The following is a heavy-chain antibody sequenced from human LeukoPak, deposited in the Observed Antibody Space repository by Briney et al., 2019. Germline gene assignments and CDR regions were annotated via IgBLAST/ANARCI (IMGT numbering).Heavy chain of an antibody. CDR3: ARLERQWLAF. J-gene: IGHJ4*02. Sequence: GESLKISCKASGYTFTSQWIGWVRQMPGKGLEWMGIIFPGDSDTRYSPSFQGQVTISADKSTSTAYLQWSSLKASDTAIYYCARLERQWLAFWGQGTLVTVSS. D-gene: IGHD6-19*01. CDR1: GYTFTSQW. CDR2: IFPGDSDT. V-gene: IGHV5-51*01.